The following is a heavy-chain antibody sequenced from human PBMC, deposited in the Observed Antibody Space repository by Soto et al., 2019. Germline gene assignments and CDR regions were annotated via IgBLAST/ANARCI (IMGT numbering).Heavy chain of an antibody. Sequence: EVQLVESGGGLVKPGGSLRLSCAASGFTFSNAWMNWVRQAPGKGLEWVGRIKSKTDGGTTDYAAPVKGRFTISKDDSKNTLYLQMTSLKTEDTAVYYCTTDSRYSSGWYPFDSWGQGTLVTVSS. CDR2: IKSKTDGGTT. CDR3: TTDSRYSSGWYPFDS. D-gene: IGHD6-19*01. V-gene: IGHV3-15*07. J-gene: IGHJ4*02. CDR1: GFTFSNAW.